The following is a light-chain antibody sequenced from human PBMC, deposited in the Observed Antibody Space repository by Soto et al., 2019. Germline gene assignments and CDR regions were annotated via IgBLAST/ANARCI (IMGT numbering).Light chain of an antibody. CDR2: GAS. V-gene: IGKV1-17*01. J-gene: IGKJ1*01. CDR3: LQHNTYPRT. CDR1: QGIGND. Sequence: DIPMTQSPSSLSASVGDRVTITCRASQGIGNDLGWFQLKPGKAPKRLIYGASSLQSGVPSRFSGSGSGTEFTLTISSLQPEDFATYYCLQHNTYPRTFGQGTKVEVK.